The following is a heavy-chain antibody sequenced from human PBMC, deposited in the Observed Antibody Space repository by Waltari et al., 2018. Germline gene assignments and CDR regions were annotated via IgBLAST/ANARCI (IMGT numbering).Heavy chain of an antibody. CDR1: GFSFSRYW. CDR2: INTDGSTS. J-gene: IGHJ4*02. Sequence: EVQLVESGGGLVQPGGSLRLSCVASGFSFSRYWMHWVRQAPGKGLVWVSSINTDGSTSNYADSVKGRFTVSRDNAKNTVHLQMNSLRAEDTAVYYCARIITFGGVFEGPDYWGQGTLVIVSS. V-gene: IGHV3-74*01. CDR3: ARIITFGGVFEGPDY. D-gene: IGHD3-16*02.